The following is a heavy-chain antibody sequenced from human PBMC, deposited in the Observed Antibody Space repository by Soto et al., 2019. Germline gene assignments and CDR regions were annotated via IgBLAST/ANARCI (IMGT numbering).Heavy chain of an antibody. CDR3: ASTPLYRYGLGAYFDY. J-gene: IGHJ4*02. CDR2: IYYSGST. D-gene: IGHD5-18*01. CDR1: GGSVGIGGYY. V-gene: IGHV4-31*03. Sequence: SETLSLTCTVSGGSVGIGGYYWSWIRQHPGKGLEWIGYIYYSGSTYYNPSLKSRVTISVDTSKNQFSLKLSSVTAADTAVYYCASTPLYRYGLGAYFDYWGQGTLVTVSS.